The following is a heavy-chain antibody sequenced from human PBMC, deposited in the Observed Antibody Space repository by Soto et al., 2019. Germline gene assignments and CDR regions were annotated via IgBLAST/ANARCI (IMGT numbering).Heavy chain of an antibody. D-gene: IGHD1-26*01. CDR2: IIPLFGAA. CDR3: ARAGEWELLESYYFDY. V-gene: IGHV1-69*13. CDR1: GGTLSNYA. Sequence: GASVKLSCKASGGTLSNYAISWVRQAPGHGLEWMGGIIPLFGAANYAQKFQDRVTITAVESTTTAYMELRSLKSEDTAVYYCARAGEWELLESYYFDYWGQGTLVTVSS. J-gene: IGHJ4*02.